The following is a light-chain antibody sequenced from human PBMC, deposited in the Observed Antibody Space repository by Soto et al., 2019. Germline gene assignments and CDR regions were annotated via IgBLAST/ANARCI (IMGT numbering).Light chain of an antibody. J-gene: IGKJ5*01. CDR1: QSIRSER. CDR3: QQYGSSPIT. CDR2: DAS. V-gene: IGKV3-20*01. Sequence: EIVLTQSPDPLSLSPGERATLSCRSSQSIRSERLAWYQQKPGQAPRLLIYDASSRATGIPDRFSGSGSGRDFTLTISRLEPEDVAVYYCQQYGSSPITLGQGTRLEI.